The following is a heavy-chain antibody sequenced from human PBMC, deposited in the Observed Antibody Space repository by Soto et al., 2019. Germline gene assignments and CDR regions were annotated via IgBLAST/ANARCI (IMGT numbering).Heavy chain of an antibody. CDR2: IWYDGSNK. J-gene: IGHJ6*02. Sequence: QVQLVESGGGVVQPGRSLRLSCAASGFTFRSYGMHWVRQAPGKGLEWVAVIWYDGSNKYYADSVKGRFTISRDNSKNTLYLQMNSLRAEDTAVYYCARDQRRQIYGMDVWGQGTTVTVSS. V-gene: IGHV3-33*01. CDR3: ARDQRRQIYGMDV. CDR1: GFTFRSYG.